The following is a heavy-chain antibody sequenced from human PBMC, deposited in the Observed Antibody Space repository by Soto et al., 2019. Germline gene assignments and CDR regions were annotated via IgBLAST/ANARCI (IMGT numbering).Heavy chain of an antibody. J-gene: IGHJ4*02. D-gene: IGHD6-13*01. CDR3: AKAGPGYSSSWYSDY. V-gene: IGHV3-23*01. CDR2: ISGSGGST. CDR1: GFTFSSYA. Sequence: PGGSLRLSCAASGFTFSSYAMGWVRQAPGKGLEWVSAISGSGGSTYYADSVKGRFTISRDNSKNTLYLQMNSLRAEDTAVYYCAKAGPGYSSSWYSDYWGQGTLVTVSS.